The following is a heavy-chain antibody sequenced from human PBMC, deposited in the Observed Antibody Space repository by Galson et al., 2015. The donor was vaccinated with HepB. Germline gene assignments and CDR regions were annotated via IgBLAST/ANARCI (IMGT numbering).Heavy chain of an antibody. D-gene: IGHD3-22*01. CDR2: IDPSDSYT. CDR3: ARGDNYYDSSGYSLGY. Sequence: QSGAEVKKPGESLRISCKGSGYSFTSYWISWVRQMPGKGLEWMGRIDPSDSYTNYSPSFQGHVTFPADKSISTSYLQWSSLKASDTAMYYCARGDNYYDSSGYSLGYWGQGTLVTVSS. V-gene: IGHV5-10-1*01. CDR1: GYSFTSYW. J-gene: IGHJ4*02.